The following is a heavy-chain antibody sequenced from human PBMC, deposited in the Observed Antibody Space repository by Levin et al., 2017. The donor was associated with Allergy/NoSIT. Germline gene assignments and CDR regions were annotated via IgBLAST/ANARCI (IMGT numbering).Heavy chain of an antibody. CDR2: IYYSGST. D-gene: IGHD3-9*01. V-gene: IGHV4-59*08. Sequence: SETLSLTCTVSGGSISSYYWSWIRQPPGKGLEWIGYIYYSGSTNYNPSLKSRVTISVDTSKNQFSLKLSSVTAADTAVYYCARVRYYDILTGYYPGSIDYWGQGTLVTVSS. J-gene: IGHJ4*02. CDR3: ARVRYYDILTGYYPGSIDY. CDR1: GGSISSYY.